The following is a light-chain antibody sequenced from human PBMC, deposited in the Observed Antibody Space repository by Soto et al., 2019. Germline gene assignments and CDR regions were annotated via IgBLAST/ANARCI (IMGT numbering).Light chain of an antibody. CDR3: QQYYSYSSVP. CDR2: DAS. J-gene: IGKJ1*01. Sequence: DIQMTQSPSTLSASVGDRVTITCRASQTINSWLAWYQQKPGKAPKVLIFDASSLKTGVPSRFSGSGSGTEFTLTTSNLQPDDFATYYCQQYYSYSSVPFGQGTKVDIK. CDR1: QTINSW. V-gene: IGKV1-5*01.